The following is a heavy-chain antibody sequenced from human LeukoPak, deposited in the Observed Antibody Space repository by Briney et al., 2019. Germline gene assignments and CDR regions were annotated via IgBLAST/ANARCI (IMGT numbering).Heavy chain of an antibody. V-gene: IGHV3-23*01. Sequence: PGGSLRLSCAASEFSVGSNYMTWVRQAPGKGLEWVSVISGSGGSTYYAASVKGRFTISRDNSKNTLYLQMNSLRAEDTAVYYCAKDSRGYQDYFDYWGQGTLVTVSS. CDR1: EFSVGSNY. J-gene: IGHJ4*02. D-gene: IGHD3-22*01. CDR2: ISGSGGST. CDR3: AKDSRGYQDYFDY.